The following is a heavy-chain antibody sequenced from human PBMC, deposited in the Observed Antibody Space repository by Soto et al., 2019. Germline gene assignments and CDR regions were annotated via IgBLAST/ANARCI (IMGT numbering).Heavy chain of an antibody. CDR3: AKCATSNGVRIDY. Sequence: QVQLVESGGGVVQPGRSLRLSCAASGFTFSSYGMHWVRQAPGKGLEWVAVISYDGSNEYYADSVKGRFTISRDNSKNTLYVQMDSLRAEDTAVYYCAKCATSNGVRIDYWGQGTLVTVSS. CDR2: ISYDGSNE. CDR1: GFTFSSYG. J-gene: IGHJ4*02. V-gene: IGHV3-30*18.